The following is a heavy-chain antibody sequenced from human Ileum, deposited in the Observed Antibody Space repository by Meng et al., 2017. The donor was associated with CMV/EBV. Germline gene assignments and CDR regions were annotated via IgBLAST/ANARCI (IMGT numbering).Heavy chain of an antibody. CDR1: GFTFSSYW. CDR3: VRVEGKFGGVIPGGIGY. Sequence: GESLKISCEASGFTFSSYWMSWVRQAPGKGLEWVANIKQDGSERYYVDSVKGRFTISRDDAKKSLYLQMNSLGGEDTAVYYCVRVEGKFGGVIPGGIGYWGQGTLVTVSS. CDR2: IKQDGSER. V-gene: IGHV3-7*03. J-gene: IGHJ4*02. D-gene: IGHD3-16*02.